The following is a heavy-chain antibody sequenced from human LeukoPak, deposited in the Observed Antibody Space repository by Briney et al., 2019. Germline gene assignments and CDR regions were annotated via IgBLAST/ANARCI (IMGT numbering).Heavy chain of an antibody. CDR1: GYSFTAYY. J-gene: IGHJ6*03. V-gene: IGHV1-2*02. CDR3: ATCPGSSGSYWGDTNSYSMDV. Sequence: ASVKVSCKASGYSFTAYYIHWVRQAPGQGLEWMAWINPNSGGTKSGQNFQGRVTITRDTSVNTVYMELSRLASDDTAVYYCATCPGSSGSYWGDTNSYSMDVWGSGTTVTVS. D-gene: IGHD3-10*01. CDR2: INPNSGGT.